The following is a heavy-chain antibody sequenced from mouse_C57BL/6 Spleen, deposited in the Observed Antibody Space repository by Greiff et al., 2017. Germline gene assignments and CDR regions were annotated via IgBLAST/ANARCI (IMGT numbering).Heavy chain of an antibody. CDR2: IEPSDSYT. CDR1: GYTFTSYW. CDR3: ARWGYHGDDEGAMDD. D-gene: IGHD2-2*01. J-gene: IGHJ4*01. Sequence: QVQLQQPGAELVKPGASVKLSCKASGYTFTSYWMQWVKQRPGQGLEWIGEIEPSDSYTNYTQKFKGKATLTVDTSSSTACVQLSSLTSDDSAVSYCARWGYHGDDEGAMDDWGQGTSVTVSS. V-gene: IGHV1-50*01.